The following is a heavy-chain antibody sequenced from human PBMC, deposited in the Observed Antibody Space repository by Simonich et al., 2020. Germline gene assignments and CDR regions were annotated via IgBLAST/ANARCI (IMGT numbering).Heavy chain of an antibody. Sequence: QVQLVQSGAEVKKPGASVKVSCKASGYTFTGSYMHWVRQAPGQGLEWSGWSNPNNGGTNYAKKFQGRVTMTRDTSISTAYMERSRLRSDDTAVYYCARDSYSSWYFDLWGRGTLVTVSS. CDR1: GYTFTGSY. J-gene: IGHJ2*01. V-gene: IGHV1-2*02. D-gene: IGHD6-13*01. CDR3: ARDSYSSWYFDL. CDR2: SNPNNGGT.